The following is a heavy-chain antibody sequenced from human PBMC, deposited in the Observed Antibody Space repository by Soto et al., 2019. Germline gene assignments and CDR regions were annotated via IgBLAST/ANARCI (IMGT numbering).Heavy chain of an antibody. D-gene: IGHD3-10*01. Sequence: ASVKVSCKASGYTFTSYDINWVRQATGQGLEWMGWMNPNSGNTGYAQKFQGRVTMTRNTSISTAYMELSSPRSEDTAVYYCASSTYYYGSGALSWTYYYYGMDVWGQGTTVTV. V-gene: IGHV1-8*01. CDR3: ASSTYYYGSGALSWTYYYYGMDV. J-gene: IGHJ6*02. CDR1: GYTFTSYD. CDR2: MNPNSGNT.